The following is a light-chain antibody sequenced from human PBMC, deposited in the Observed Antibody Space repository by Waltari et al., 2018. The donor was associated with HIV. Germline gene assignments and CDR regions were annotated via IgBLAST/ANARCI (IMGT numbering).Light chain of an antibody. CDR1: QTITDTF. J-gene: IGKJ1*01. V-gene: IGKV3-20*01. CDR2: AAS. CDR3: QQYGTSVWT. Sequence: EIVLTQSPAFLSVSPGDRATLSCRAGQTITDTFLAWYQQKPCQAPRLLIYAASRRASDVPVRFSGSDSATDFTLTIDRLEPEDSAVYFCQQYGTSVWTFGQGTKVEIK.